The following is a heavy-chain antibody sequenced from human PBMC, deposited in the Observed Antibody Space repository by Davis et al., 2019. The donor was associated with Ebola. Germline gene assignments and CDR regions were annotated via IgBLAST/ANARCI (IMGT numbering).Heavy chain of an antibody. D-gene: IGHD2-8*02. CDR2: ISLAGEKT. Sequence: GESLKISCVVSGFTFRGSAMSWVRQAPGKGLEWVSSISLAGEKTYYAHSVKGRFTISRDDSKNTLYLQMNSLRGEDTAIYYCAKDLFWWSASDVWGQGTTVTVS. J-gene: IGHJ6*02. CDR3: AKDLFWWSASDV. V-gene: IGHV3-23*01. CDR1: GFTFRGSA.